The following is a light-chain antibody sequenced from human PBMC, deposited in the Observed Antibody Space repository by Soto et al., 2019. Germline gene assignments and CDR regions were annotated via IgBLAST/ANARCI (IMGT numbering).Light chain of an antibody. J-gene: IGLJ2*01. CDR3: CSYAGIYTLI. V-gene: IGLV2-11*01. Sequence: QSALTQPRSVSGSPGQSVTIACTGTSSDVGGYHYVSWYQHHPGKAPKLMIFNTNERPSGVPARFSGSKSGNTASLTISGLQAEDEADYYCCSYAGIYTLIFGGGTQLTVL. CDR1: SSDVGGYHY. CDR2: NTN.